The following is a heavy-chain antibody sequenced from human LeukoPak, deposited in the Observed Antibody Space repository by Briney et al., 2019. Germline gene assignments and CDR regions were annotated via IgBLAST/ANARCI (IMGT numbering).Heavy chain of an antibody. CDR2: ISSSGTTI. D-gene: IGHD2-15*01. Sequence: GGSLRLSCAASGFTFSDYYMSWIRQAPGKGLEWVSYISSSGTTIYYADSVKGRFTISRDNAKNSLYLQMNSLRAEDTAVYYCARDGRSGQLDAFDIWGQGTMVTVSS. J-gene: IGHJ3*02. CDR1: GFTFSDYY. V-gene: IGHV3-11*04. CDR3: ARDGRSGQLDAFDI.